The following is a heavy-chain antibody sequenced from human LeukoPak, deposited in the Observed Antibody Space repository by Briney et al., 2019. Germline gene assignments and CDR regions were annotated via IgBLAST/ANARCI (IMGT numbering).Heavy chain of an antibody. J-gene: IGHJ4*02. CDR3: AKGRKLDYYDSSGLDY. CDR2: ISGSGGST. CDR1: GFTFSSYA. Sequence: GGSLRLSCAASGFTFSSYAMSWVRRAPGKGLEWVSAISGSGGSTYYADSVKGRFTISRDNSKNTLYLQMNSLRAEDTAVYYCAKGRKLDYYDSSGLDYWGQGTLVTVSS. V-gene: IGHV3-23*01. D-gene: IGHD3-22*01.